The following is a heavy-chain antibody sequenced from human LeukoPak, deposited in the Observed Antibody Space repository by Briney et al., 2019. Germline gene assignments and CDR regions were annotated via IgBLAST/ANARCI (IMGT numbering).Heavy chain of an antibody. Sequence: SETLSLTCTVSGGSISSSSYYWGWIRQPPGKGLEWIGCIYYSGGTYYNPSLKSRVTISVDTSKNQFSLKLSSVTAADTAVYYCARRTDDSSGYFSNFDYWGQGTLVTVSS. CDR2: IYYSGGT. CDR3: ARRTDDSSGYFSNFDY. J-gene: IGHJ4*02. CDR1: GGSISSSSYY. D-gene: IGHD3-22*01. V-gene: IGHV4-39*01.